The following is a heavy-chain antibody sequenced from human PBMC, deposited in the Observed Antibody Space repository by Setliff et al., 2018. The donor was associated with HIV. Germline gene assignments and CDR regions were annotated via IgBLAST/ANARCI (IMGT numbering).Heavy chain of an antibody. CDR3: ARVSRNLYGHLDGFDI. CDR2: IYPGDSDI. CDR1: GYSFTNYW. D-gene: IGHD3-10*01. V-gene: IGHV5-51*01. Sequence: PGESLKISCKGSGYSFTNYWIGWVRQMPGKGLEWMGFIYPGDSDIRYSPSFQGQVTISADKSINTAYLQWSSLKASDTAMYYCARVSRNLYGHLDGFDIWGHGTMVTVSS. J-gene: IGHJ3*02.